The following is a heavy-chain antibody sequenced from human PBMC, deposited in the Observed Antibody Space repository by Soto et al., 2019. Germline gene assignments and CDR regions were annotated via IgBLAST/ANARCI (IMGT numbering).Heavy chain of an antibody. CDR1: GYRFTSYW. D-gene: IGHD2-15*01. Sequence: PGESLKISCKGSGYRFTSYWIGWVRQMPGKGLEWMGIIYPSDSDTRYSPPLQGQVTISADKSVSTAYLQWSSLKASDTTIYYCARLSPSQWSYLEYWGQGTLVTVSS. J-gene: IGHJ4*02. CDR3: ARLSPSQWSYLEY. V-gene: IGHV5-51*01. CDR2: IYPSDSDT.